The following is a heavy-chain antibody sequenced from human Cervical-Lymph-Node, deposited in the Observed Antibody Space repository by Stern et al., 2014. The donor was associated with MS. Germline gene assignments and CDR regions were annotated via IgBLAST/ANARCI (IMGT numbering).Heavy chain of an antibody. CDR1: GFSLSTSGVG. J-gene: IGHJ3*01. CDR2: IYWDDDK. D-gene: IGHD5-24*01. Sequence: QITLKESGPTLVRPTQTLTLTCAFSGFSLSTSGVGVGWIRQPPGKALEWLALIYWDDDKRYRPSLRSRLTITKDTSKNQVVLTMTNMDPVDTATYYCAHARRDGYNLAFDFWGQGQWSPSLQ. V-gene: IGHV2-5*02. CDR3: AHARRDGYNLAFDF.